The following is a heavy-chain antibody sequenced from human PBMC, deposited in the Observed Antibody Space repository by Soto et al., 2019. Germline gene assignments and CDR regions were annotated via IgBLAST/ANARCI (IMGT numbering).Heavy chain of an antibody. CDR2: IKGDGSEK. Sequence: GGSLRLSCEASGFTFSDFWMSWVRQAPGKGLEWVANIKGDGSEKRYVDSVRGRFTISRDNAKNSVYLQMNSLRADDTALYYCRRDEVRNGVGVWGQGIKVTVYS. CDR1: GFTFSDFW. CDR3: RRDEVRNGVGV. J-gene: IGHJ6*02. V-gene: IGHV3-7*01.